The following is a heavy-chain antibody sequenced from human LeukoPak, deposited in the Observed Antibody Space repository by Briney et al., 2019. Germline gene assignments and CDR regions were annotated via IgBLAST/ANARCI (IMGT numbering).Heavy chain of an antibody. CDR1: GFTFSSYA. J-gene: IGHJ6*02. V-gene: IGHV3-23*01. CDR2: ISGSGGST. D-gene: IGHD4-17*01. Sequence: GGSLRLSCAASGFTFSSYAMSWVRQAPGKGLEWVSAISGSGGSTYYADSVKGRSTISRDNSKNTLYLQMNSLRAEDTAVYYCAGTTVTTPGYYYYGMDVWGQGTTVTVSS. CDR3: AGTTVTTPGYYYYGMDV.